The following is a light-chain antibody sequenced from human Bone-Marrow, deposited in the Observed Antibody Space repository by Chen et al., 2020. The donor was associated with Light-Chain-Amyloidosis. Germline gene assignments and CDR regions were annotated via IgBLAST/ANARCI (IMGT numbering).Light chain of an antibody. CDR2: AAS. CDR1: QGISTW. Sequence: DIQMPQSPSSVSASVGDRVTITCRASQGISTWVAWYQQRPGKAPKLLIYAASSLKSGVPSRFSGSGSGTDFTLTISSLQPEDFATYFCQQAYNFPLTFGPGTKVDIK. CDR3: QQAYNFPLT. V-gene: IGKV1-12*01. J-gene: IGKJ3*01.